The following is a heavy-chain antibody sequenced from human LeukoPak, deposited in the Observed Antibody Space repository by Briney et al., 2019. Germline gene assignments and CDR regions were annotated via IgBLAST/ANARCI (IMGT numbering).Heavy chain of an antibody. CDR1: GGSFSGYY. Sequence: SETLSLTCAVYGGSFSGYYWSWIRQPPGKGLEWIGEINHSGSTNYNPSLKSRVTISVDTSKNQFSLKLSSVTAADTAVYYCARGPCSSTSFHGPGDYWGQGTLVTVSS. V-gene: IGHV4-34*01. CDR3: ARGPCSSTSFHGPGDY. D-gene: IGHD2-2*01. J-gene: IGHJ4*02. CDR2: INHSGST.